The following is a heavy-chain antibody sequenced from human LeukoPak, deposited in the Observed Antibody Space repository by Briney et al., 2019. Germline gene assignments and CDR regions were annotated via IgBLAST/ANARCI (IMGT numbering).Heavy chain of an antibody. CDR2: INPNSGDT. J-gene: IGHJ3*02. V-gene: IGHV1-2*02. D-gene: IGHD3-16*02. Sequence: GASVKVSCKASGNTFTNNGISWVRQAPGQGLEWMGWINPNSGDTNYAQKFQGRVTMTRDTSISTAYMELSRLRSDDTAVYYCARDIMITFGGVIVRSAFDIWGQGTMVTVSS. CDR1: GNTFTNNG. CDR3: ARDIMITFGGVIVRSAFDI.